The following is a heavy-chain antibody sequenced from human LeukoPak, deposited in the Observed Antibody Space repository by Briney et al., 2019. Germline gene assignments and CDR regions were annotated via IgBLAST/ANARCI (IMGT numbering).Heavy chain of an antibody. J-gene: IGHJ6*01. Sequence: SAKVSCKASGGTFSSYAISWVRQAPGQGLEWMGGIIPIFGTANYAQKFQGRVTITADESTSTAYMELSSLRSEDTAVYYCARDPNLDYYGSGLSPKAYYGMDVWGQGATVTVSS. V-gene: IGHV1-69*01. CDR2: IIPIFGTA. CDR1: GGTFSSYA. CDR3: ARDPNLDYYGSGLSPKAYYGMDV. D-gene: IGHD3-10*01.